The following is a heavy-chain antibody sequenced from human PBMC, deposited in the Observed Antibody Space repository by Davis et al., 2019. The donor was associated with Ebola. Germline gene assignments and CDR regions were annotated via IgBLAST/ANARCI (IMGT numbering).Heavy chain of an antibody. Sequence: PGGSLRLSCAASGFTFSKFAMGWVRQAPGKGLEWVSSISVGDGNRDYADSVKGRFTISRDNSKNTLYLQMNSLRAEDTAVYYCAREMRGLGALDLWGQGTMVTVSS. J-gene: IGHJ3*01. V-gene: IGHV3-23*01. D-gene: IGHD3-16*01. CDR1: GFTFSKFA. CDR2: ISVGDGNR. CDR3: AREMRGLGALDL.